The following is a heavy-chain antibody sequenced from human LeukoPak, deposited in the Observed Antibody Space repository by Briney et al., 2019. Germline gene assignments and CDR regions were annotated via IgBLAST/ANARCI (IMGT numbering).Heavy chain of an antibody. CDR3: ASSPIFGVVTHLYYFDY. CDR2: IIPIFGTA. V-gene: IGHV1-69*01. J-gene: IGHJ4*02. CDR1: GGTFSSYA. D-gene: IGHD3-3*01. Sequence: SVKVSCKASGGTFSSYAISWVRQAPGQGLEWMGGIIPIFGTANYAQKFQGRVTITADESTSTAYMELSSLRSEDTAVYYCASSPIFGVVTHLYYFDYWGQETLVTVSS.